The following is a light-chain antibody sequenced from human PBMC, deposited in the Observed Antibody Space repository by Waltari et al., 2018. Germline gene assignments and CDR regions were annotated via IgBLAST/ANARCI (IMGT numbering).Light chain of an antibody. CDR3: LQDFAYPRT. CDR1: QGIRKY. V-gene: IGKV1-6*01. Sequence: AIQVTQRPSSLSASVGDRVTITCRASQGIRKYLGCYQQKPRKAPRLLIYAASNLESGVPSRFSGSGSGTDFTLSISSLQPEDFATYYCLQDFAYPRTFGQGTKVEIK. J-gene: IGKJ1*01. CDR2: AAS.